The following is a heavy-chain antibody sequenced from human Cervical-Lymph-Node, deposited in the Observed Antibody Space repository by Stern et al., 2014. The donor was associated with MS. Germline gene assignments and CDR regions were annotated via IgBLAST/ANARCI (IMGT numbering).Heavy chain of an antibody. J-gene: IGHJ5*02. CDR1: GGTFSTSG. Sequence: VQLVESGAEVKKPGSSVKVSCKASGGTFSTSGISWVRQAPGQGLEWMGGIIPIVNTTNYARKFQGRLTITADKSTSTAYMALSSLRSEDTAVYYCARDLGVGPTVSWGQGTVVTVSS. CDR3: ARDLGVGPTVS. V-gene: IGHV1-69*06. D-gene: IGHD1-26*01. CDR2: IIPIVNTT.